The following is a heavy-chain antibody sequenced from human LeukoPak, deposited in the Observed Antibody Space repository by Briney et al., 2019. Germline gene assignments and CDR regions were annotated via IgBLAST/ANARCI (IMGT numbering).Heavy chain of an antibody. Sequence: ASVKVSCKASGYTFTSYGISWVRQAPGQGLEWMGWISAYNGNTNYAQKLQGRVTMTTDTSTSTAYTELRTLRSDDKAVYYCARDNTMVRGVNYYYYYYMDVWGKGTTVTVS. CDR3: ARDNTMVRGVNYYYYYYMDV. CDR1: GYTFTSYG. V-gene: IGHV1-18*01. D-gene: IGHD3-10*01. J-gene: IGHJ6*03. CDR2: ISAYNGNT.